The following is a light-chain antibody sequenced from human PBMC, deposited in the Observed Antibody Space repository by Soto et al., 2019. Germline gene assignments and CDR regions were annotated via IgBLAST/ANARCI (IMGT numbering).Light chain of an antibody. Sequence: SYELTQPPSVSVAPGQTARITCGGNNIGSKSVHWYQQKPGQAPVLVVYDDSDRPSGIPERFSGSNSGNTATLTISGAQVEDEADYYCYSAADNNWVFGGGTKLTVL. V-gene: IGLV3-21*02. CDR2: DDS. CDR3: YSAADNNWV. J-gene: IGLJ3*02. CDR1: NIGSKS.